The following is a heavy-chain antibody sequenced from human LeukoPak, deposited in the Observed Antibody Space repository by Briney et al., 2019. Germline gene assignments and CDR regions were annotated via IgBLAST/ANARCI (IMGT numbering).Heavy chain of an antibody. CDR1: GFTFSNYA. CDR3: ARGSLPRDYYYSFMDV. J-gene: IGHJ6*03. CDR2: ISSNGGST. Sequence: GGSLRLSCAASGFTFSNYAMLWVRRAPGKGLEYVSAISSNGGSTYYANSMKGRFTISRDNSKNMLYLQMGSLRVEDMAVYYCARGSLPRDYYYSFMDVWGKGTTVTVSS. V-gene: IGHV3-64*01.